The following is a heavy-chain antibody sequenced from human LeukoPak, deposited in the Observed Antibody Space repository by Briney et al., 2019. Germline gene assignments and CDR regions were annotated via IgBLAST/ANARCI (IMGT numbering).Heavy chain of an antibody. V-gene: IGHV3-48*03. Sequence: GGSLRLSCAASGFNLSSYEMNWVRQAPGKGLEWVSYISSSGSIIYYADSVKGRFTISGDNAKNSLYLQMNSLRAEDTAVYYCARDGKGRNRIGYYFDYWGQGTLVTVSS. CDR2: ISSSGSII. CDR1: GFNLSSYE. D-gene: IGHD3-10*01. CDR3: ARDGKGRNRIGYYFDY. J-gene: IGHJ4*02.